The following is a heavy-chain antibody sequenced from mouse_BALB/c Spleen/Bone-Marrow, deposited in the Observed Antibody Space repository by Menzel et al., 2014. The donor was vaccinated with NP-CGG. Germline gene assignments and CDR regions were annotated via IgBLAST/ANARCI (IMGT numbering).Heavy chain of an antibody. CDR1: GYTFTDYT. J-gene: IGHJ2*01. Sequence: VMLVESGAELASPGASVKMSCKASGYTFTDYTIQWVKQRPGQGLEWIGYVNPRSGYANYNQKFKDKATLTADKSSSTAFVQLSSLTSEDSAVYYCARPKGFALDYWGQGTALTVSS. V-gene: IGHV1-4*01. CDR2: VNPRSGYA. CDR3: ARPKGFALDY.